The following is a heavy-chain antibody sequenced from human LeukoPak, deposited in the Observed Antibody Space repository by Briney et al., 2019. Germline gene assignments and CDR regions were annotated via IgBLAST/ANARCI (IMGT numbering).Heavy chain of an antibody. V-gene: IGHV5-51*01. CDR1: GYSFTSYW. CDR2: IYPGDSDT. Sequence: GEPLKISCKGSGYSFTSYWIGWVRQMPGKGLEWMGIIYPGDSDTRYSPSFQGQVTISADKSISTAYLQWSSLKASDTAMYYCARGWNYYDSSGYYSPPYYFDYWGQGTLVTVSS. D-gene: IGHD3-22*01. CDR3: ARGWNYYDSSGYYSPPYYFDY. J-gene: IGHJ4*02.